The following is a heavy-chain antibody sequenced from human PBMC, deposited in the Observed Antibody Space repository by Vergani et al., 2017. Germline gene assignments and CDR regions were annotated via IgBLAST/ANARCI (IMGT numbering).Heavy chain of an antibody. V-gene: IGHV3-30*18. CDR1: GFTFSSYG. CDR2: ISYDGSNK. D-gene: IGHD2-2*01. CDR3: AKDLSCSSTSCYPY. J-gene: IGHJ4*02. Sequence: QVQLVESGGGVVQPGRSLRLSCAVSGFTFSSYGIHWVRQAPGKGLEWVAVISYDGSNKYYADSVKGRFTISRDNSKNTLYLQMNSLRAEDTAVYYCAKDLSCSSTSCYPYWGQGTLVTVSA.